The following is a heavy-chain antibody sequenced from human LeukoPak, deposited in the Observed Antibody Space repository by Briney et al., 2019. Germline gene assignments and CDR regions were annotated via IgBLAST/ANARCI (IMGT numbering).Heavy chain of an antibody. J-gene: IGHJ5*02. CDR2: IYYSGST. D-gene: IGHD6-19*01. CDR3: ARTPTRYSSGWYNWFDP. Sequence: PSETLSLTCTVSGGSISSYYWSWIRQPPGKGLEWIGYIYYSGSTNYNPPLKSRVTISIDTSKNQFSLKLSSVTAADTAVYYCARTPTRYSSGWYNWFDPWGQGTLVTVSS. CDR1: GGSISSYY. V-gene: IGHV4-59*01.